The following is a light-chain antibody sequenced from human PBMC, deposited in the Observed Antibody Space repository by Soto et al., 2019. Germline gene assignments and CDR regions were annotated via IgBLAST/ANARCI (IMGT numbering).Light chain of an antibody. CDR1: ERIGSW. V-gene: IGKV1-5*03. CDR2: KAS. CDR3: QQYSSSPRT. Sequence: DVQMTQSPSTLSVSVGDRVTITCRASERIGSWLAWYQLKPGTVPKLLIYKASTLTKGVTSTFSGSGSGTEFNLTINRLQPDDFAAYYCQQYSSSPRTFGQGTKV. J-gene: IGKJ1*01.